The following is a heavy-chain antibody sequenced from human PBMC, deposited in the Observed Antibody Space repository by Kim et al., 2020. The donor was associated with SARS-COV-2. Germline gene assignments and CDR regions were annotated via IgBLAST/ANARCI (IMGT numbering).Heavy chain of an antibody. V-gene: IGHV1-69*04. Sequence: SVKVSCKASGGTFSSYAISWVRQAPGQGLEWMGRIIPVLGIANYAQKFQGRVTITADKSTSTAYMELSSLRSEDTAAYYCARGEYVRGNNWFDPWGQGTLVTVSS. J-gene: IGHJ5*02. D-gene: IGHD3-10*01. CDR2: IIPVLGIA. CDR1: GGTFSSYA. CDR3: ARGEYVRGNNWFDP.